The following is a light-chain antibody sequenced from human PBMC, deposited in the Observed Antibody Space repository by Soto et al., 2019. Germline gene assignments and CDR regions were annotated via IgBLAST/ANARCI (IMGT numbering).Light chain of an antibody. Sequence: DIQMTQFPSSVSASVGDSVTLSCRASQSISSWLAWYQQKPGQAPRLLIYCASTLPSGVPSRFRGGGGRTEFTLPSRGRQSEDSAIYYCLQCNSYPFNFGQGTSLEIK. J-gene: IGKJ2*01. V-gene: IGKV1-12*01. CDR1: QSISSW. CDR3: LQCNSYPFN. CDR2: CAS.